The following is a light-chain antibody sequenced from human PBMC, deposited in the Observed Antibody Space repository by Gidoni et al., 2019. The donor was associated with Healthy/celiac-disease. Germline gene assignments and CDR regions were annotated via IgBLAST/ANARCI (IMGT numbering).Light chain of an antibody. CDR3: QQYGSSPQT. CDR1: QSVSSRY. CDR2: GAS. J-gene: IGKJ1*01. V-gene: IGKV3-20*01. Sequence: DIVLTQSPGTLSFSPGERATLSCRASQSVSSRYLAGYQQKPGQAPRLLIYGASSRATGIPDRFSGSGSGTDFTLTISRLEPEDFAVYYCQQYGSSPQTFGQGTKVEIK.